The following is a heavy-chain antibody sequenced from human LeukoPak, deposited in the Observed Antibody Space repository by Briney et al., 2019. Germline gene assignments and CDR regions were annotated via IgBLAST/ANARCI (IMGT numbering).Heavy chain of an antibody. V-gene: IGHV1-18*01. CDR3: ARDGRVAAAGTADWFYP. Sequence: GASVKVSCKASRYTFTSYGISWVRQAPGQGLEWMGWISAYNGNTNYAQKLQGRVTMTTDTSTSTAYMELRSLRSDDTAVYYCARDGRVAAAGTADWFYPWGQGTLVTVSS. CDR1: RYTFTSYG. CDR2: ISAYNGNT. J-gene: IGHJ5*02. D-gene: IGHD6-13*01.